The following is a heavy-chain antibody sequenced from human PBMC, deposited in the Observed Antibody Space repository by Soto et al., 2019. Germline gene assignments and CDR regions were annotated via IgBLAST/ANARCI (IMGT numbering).Heavy chain of an antibody. CDR3: ARINKGYGTDS. V-gene: IGHV4-39*01. CDR1: GGSISSSSYY. D-gene: IGHD5-18*01. CDR2: IDYTGNT. J-gene: IGHJ4*02. Sequence: SETLSLTCTVSGGSISSSSYYWGCIRQPPGKGLEWIASIDYTGNTFYNPSLTSRVTISVDTSKNQFSLKVTSVTAADTAVYYCARINKGYGTDSWGQGTLVPSPQ.